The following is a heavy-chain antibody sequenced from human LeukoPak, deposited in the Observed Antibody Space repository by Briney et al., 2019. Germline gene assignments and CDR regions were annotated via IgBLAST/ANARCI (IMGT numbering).Heavy chain of an antibody. Sequence: GGSLRLSCAASGFPFSSYAMSWLCQSPGKGLEWVSAISGGNGNTYYAYYADSVRGRFTISRDSSKNTLYLQMNSLRAEDTAVYYCAKFYDILTGYFDYWGQGTLVTVSS. CDR3: AKFYDILTGYFDY. D-gene: IGHD3-9*01. CDR1: GFPFSSYA. CDR2: ISGGNGNTYYA. V-gene: IGHV3-23*01. J-gene: IGHJ4*02.